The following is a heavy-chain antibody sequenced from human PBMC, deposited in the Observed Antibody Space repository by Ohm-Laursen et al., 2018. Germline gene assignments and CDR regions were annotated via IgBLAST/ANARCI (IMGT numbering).Heavy chain of an antibody. CDR2: ISRNSGSM. V-gene: IGHV3-9*01. J-gene: IGHJ6*02. CDR1: GFTVDDYA. CDR3: TKDFGGGMDV. D-gene: IGHD3-16*01. Sequence: SLRLSCTASGFTVDDYAMHWVRHAPGKGLEWVSGISRNSGSMGYADSVKGRFTISRDNAKNSLYLQMNSLRAEDTALYYCTKDFGGGMDVWGQGTTVTVSS.